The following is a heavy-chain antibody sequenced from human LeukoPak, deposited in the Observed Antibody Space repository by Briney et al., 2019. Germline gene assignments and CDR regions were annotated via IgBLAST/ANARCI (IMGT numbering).Heavy chain of an antibody. V-gene: IGHV4-59*01. J-gene: IGHJ3*02. CDR3: AREGAIYGDKAPAFDI. Sequence: SETLSLTCTVSNGPTNTYQWTWIRQPPGRGLEWIGNIHYSGSANYNPSLKSRVIISLDTSKNQFSLKLSPVTAADTALYYCAREGAIYGDKAPAFDIWGQGTMVTVSS. D-gene: IGHD4-17*01. CDR2: IHYSGSA. CDR1: NGPTNTYQ.